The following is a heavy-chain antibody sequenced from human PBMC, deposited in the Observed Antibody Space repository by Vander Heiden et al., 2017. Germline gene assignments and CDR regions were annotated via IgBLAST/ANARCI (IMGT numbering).Heavy chain of an antibody. V-gene: IGHV3-7*01. CDR3: AREYYDATRHYYFDY. D-gene: IGHD3-22*01. CDR1: GFTFSSYW. J-gene: IGHJ4*02. Sequence: EVQLVESGGGLVQPGGSLRLSCAASGFTFSSYWMSWVRQAPGKGLEWVANIKQDGSEKYYVDSVKGRFTISRDNAKNSLYLQMNSLRAEDTAVYYCAREYYDATRHYYFDYWGQGTLVTVSS. CDR2: IKQDGSEK.